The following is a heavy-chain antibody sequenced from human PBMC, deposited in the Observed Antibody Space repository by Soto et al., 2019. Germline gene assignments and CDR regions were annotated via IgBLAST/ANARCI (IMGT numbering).Heavy chain of an antibody. CDR3: ARGWNNPGDLAS. D-gene: IGHD1-1*01. CDR2: IAYDGSGE. CDR1: GFDFSRYA. J-gene: IGHJ4*02. Sequence: QVRLVESGGGVVQPGRSLRLSCAASGFDFSRYAMHWVRQAPGKGLEWMAVIAYDGSGEFYSDSVKGRFTISRGNAVDILYLQMNSLTTEDTVFFHGARGWNNPGDLASWGLGTLVAVSS. V-gene: IGHV3-30*03.